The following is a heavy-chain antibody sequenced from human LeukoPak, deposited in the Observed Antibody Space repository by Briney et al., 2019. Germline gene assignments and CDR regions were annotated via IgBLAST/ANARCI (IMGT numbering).Heavy chain of an antibody. Sequence: GGSLRLSCAASGFTFSSYGMHWVRQAPGKGLEWVAVIWYDGSNKYYADSVKGRFTISRDNSKNTLYLQMNSLRAEDTAMYYCARAHCSSTSCYFDLDYWGQGTLVTVSS. CDR3: ARAHCSSTSCYFDLDY. V-gene: IGHV3-33*01. CDR2: IWYDGSNK. CDR1: GFTFSSYG. J-gene: IGHJ4*02. D-gene: IGHD2-2*01.